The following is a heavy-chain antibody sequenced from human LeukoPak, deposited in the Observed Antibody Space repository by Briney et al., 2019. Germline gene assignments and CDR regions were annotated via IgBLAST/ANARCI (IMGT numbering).Heavy chain of an antibody. CDR1: GFTFSSYA. Sequence: GGSLRLSCAASGFTFSSYAMSWVRQAPGKGLERVSAISGSGGSTYYADSVKGRFTISRDNSKNTLYLQMDSLRAEDTAVYYCARDLISIAAPTDYWGQGTLVTVSS. D-gene: IGHD6-6*01. J-gene: IGHJ4*02. CDR3: ARDLISIAAPTDY. CDR2: ISGSGGST. V-gene: IGHV3-23*01.